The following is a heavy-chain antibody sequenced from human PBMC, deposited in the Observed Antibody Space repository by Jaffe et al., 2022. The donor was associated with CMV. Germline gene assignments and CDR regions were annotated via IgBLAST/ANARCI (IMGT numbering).Heavy chain of an antibody. CDR2: IDPSDSYT. D-gene: IGHD1-26*01. V-gene: IGHV5-10-1*03. Sequence: EVQLVQSGAEVKKPGESLRISCRVSGYSFTSYWISWVRQMPGKGLEWMGNIDPSDSYTKYSPSFQGHVTISDDKSISTAYLQWSSLKASDTAMYYCARHLVGESYSTFDYWGQGTLVTVSS. CDR3: ARHLVGESYSTFDY. CDR1: GYSFTSYW. J-gene: IGHJ4*02.